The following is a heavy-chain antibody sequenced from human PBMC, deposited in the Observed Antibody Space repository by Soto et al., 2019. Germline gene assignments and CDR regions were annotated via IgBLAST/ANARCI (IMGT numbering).Heavy chain of an antibody. Sequence: QVQLVQSGAEVKKPGASVKVSCKASGYTFTSYYMHWVRQAPGQGLEWMGIINPSGGSTSYAQKFQGRVTMTRDTSTSTVYMELSSLRSEDTAVYYCARDFITGTHYYYYGMDVWGQGTTVTVSS. J-gene: IGHJ6*02. CDR2: INPSGGST. CDR3: ARDFITGTHYYYYGMDV. V-gene: IGHV1-46*01. CDR1: GYTFTSYY. D-gene: IGHD1-20*01.